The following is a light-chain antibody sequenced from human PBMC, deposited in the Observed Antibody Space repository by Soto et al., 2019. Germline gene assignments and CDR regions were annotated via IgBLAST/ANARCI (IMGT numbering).Light chain of an antibody. J-gene: IGKJ1*01. CDR1: QTISSW. V-gene: IGKV1-5*03. CDR2: KAS. CDR3: PHYNCYSEG. Sequence: DIQMTRSASTLSGYVGDRVTITCRASQTISSWLAWYQQKPGRAPKLLIYKASTLKSGVPSRFSGSGSGTEFTLTISSLQPDDFATYYCPHYNCYSEGFADGTKVDIK.